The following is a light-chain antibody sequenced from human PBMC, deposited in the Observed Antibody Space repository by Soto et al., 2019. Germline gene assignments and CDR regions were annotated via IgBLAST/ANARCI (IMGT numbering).Light chain of an antibody. J-gene: IGLJ2*01. CDR2: LNSDGSH. CDR1: SGHSSYA. CDR3: QTWGTGIEV. V-gene: IGLV4-69*01. Sequence: QLVLTQSPSASASLGASVKLTCTLSSGHSSYAIAWHQQRPEKGPRYLMKLNSDGSHSKGDGIPDRFSGSSSGAERYLTISRLQSEDEADYYCQTWGTGIEVFGGGTQLTVL.